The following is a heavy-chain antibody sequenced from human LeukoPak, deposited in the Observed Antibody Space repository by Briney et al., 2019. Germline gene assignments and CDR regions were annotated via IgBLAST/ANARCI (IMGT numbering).Heavy chain of an antibody. Sequence: GGSLRLSCAAYGFTFSSYSMNWVRQAPGKGLEWVSFISTSSSYIYYADSVKGRFTISRDNSKNTLYLQMNSLRAEDTAVYYCAKDSGAVAGTPNWFDPWGQGTLVTVSS. CDR1: GFTFSSYS. J-gene: IGHJ5*02. D-gene: IGHD6-19*01. CDR3: AKDSGAVAGTPNWFDP. CDR2: ISTSSSYI. V-gene: IGHV3-21*04.